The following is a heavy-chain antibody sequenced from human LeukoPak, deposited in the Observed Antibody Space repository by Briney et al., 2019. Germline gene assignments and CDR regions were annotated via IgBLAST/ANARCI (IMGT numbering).Heavy chain of an antibody. D-gene: IGHD1-7*01. CDR3: ASMGEKGGITGTSPFDY. CDR1: GFTFSSYS. J-gene: IGHJ4*02. Sequence: GGSLRLSCAASGFTFSSYSMNWVRQAPGKGLEWVSSISSSSSYIYYADSVKGRFTISRDNAKNSLYLQMNSLRAEDTAVCYCASMGEKGGITGTSPFDYWGQGTLVTVSS. CDR2: ISSSSSYI. V-gene: IGHV3-21*01.